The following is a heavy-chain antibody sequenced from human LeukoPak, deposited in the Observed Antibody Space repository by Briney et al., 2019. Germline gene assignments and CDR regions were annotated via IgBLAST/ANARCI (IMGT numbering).Heavy chain of an antibody. V-gene: IGHV4-4*07. CDR3: ARSITMVRGVIWVLGYMDV. D-gene: IGHD3-10*01. CDR1: GGSISSYY. J-gene: IGHJ6*03. Sequence: SETLSLTCTVSGGSISSYYWSWIRQPAGKGLEWIGRIYTSGSTNYNPSLKSRVTMSVDTSKNQFSLKLSSVTAADTAVSYCARSITMVRGVIWVLGYMDVWGKGTTVTVSS. CDR2: IYTSGST.